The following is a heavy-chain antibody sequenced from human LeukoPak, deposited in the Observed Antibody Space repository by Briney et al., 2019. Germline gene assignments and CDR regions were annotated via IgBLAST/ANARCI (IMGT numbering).Heavy chain of an antibody. CDR2: ISWNSGSI. Sequence: PGRSLRLSCAASGFTFDDYAMHWVRQAPGKGLEWVSGISWNSGSIGYADSVKGRFTISRDNAKNSLYLQMNSLRAEDTALYYCAKDIGQWLGKYYFDYWGQGTLVTVSS. D-gene: IGHD6-19*01. J-gene: IGHJ4*02. V-gene: IGHV3-9*01. CDR3: AKDIGQWLGKYYFDY. CDR1: GFTFDDYA.